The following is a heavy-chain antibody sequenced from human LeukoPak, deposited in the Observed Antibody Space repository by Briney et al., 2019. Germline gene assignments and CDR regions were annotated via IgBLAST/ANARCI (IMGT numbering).Heavy chain of an antibody. J-gene: IGHJ4*02. Sequence: SETLSLTCAVYGGSFSGYYWSWIRQPPGKGLEWIGYIYYSGSTNYNPSLKSRVTISVDTSKNQFSLKLSSVTAADTAVHYCARDADSSGWYDYWGQGTLVTVSS. D-gene: IGHD6-19*01. V-gene: IGHV4-59*01. CDR3: ARDADSSGWYDY. CDR1: GGSFSGYY. CDR2: IYYSGST.